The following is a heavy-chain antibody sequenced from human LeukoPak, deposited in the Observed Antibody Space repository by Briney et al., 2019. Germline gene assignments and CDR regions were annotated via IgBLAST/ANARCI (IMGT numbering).Heavy chain of an antibody. J-gene: IGHJ4*02. V-gene: IGHV3-9*01. Sequence: PGRSLGLSCAASGFTFDDYAMHWVRQAPGKGLEWVSGISWNSGSIGYADSVKGRFTISRDNAKNSLYLQMNSLRAEDTALYYCAKDMGPDTVGYFDYWGQGTLVTVSS. D-gene: IGHD4-23*01. CDR3: AKDMGPDTVGYFDY. CDR2: ISWNSGSI. CDR1: GFTFDDYA.